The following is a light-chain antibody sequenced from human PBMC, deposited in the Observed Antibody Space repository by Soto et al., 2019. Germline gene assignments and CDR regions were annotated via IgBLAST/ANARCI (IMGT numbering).Light chain of an antibody. J-gene: IGLJ3*02. Sequence: QSVLTQPTSVSGAPGQRVTISCAGGSSNIGAGFDVHWYQQLPQTAPKLLIYGNHNRPSGVPVRFSGSKSGTSAALAITGLQVEDEAVYYCQSFDSRLSAGVFGGGTKLTAL. CDR3: QSFDSRLSAGV. CDR2: GNH. CDR1: SSNIGAGFD. V-gene: IGLV1-40*01.